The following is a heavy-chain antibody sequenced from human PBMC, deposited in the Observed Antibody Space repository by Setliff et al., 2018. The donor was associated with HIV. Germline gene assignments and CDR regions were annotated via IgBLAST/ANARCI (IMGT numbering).Heavy chain of an antibody. Sequence: PGGSLRLSCAASGSTFSNCDMHWVRQAPGKGLEWVAVMSTGGGIKICADSVKGRFTISRDNSRNTLFLQMNNLRPEDTATYYCVRDPIEGSPDYFDYWGQGALVTVSS. D-gene: IGHD1-26*01. CDR2: MSTGGGIK. CDR1: GSTFSNCD. J-gene: IGHJ4*02. CDR3: VRDPIEGSPDYFDY. V-gene: IGHV3-30*03.